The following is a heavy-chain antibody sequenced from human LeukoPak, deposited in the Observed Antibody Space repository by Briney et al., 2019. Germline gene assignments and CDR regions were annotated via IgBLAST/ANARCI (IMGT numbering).Heavy chain of an antibody. D-gene: IGHD3-9*01. CDR1: GGSISSNSYY. CDR3: ARPYYDILTGYYYFDY. CDR2: IYYSGST. J-gene: IGHJ4*02. Sequence: PSETLSLTCTVSGGSISSNSYYWGWTRQPPGKGLKWFGSIYYSGSTYYNPSLKSRVTISVDTSKNQFSLKLSSVTAADTAVYYCARPYYDILTGYYYFDYWGQGTLVTVSS. V-gene: IGHV4-39*01.